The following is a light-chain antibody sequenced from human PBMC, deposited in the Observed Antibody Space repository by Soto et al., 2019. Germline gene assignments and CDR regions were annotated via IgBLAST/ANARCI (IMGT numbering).Light chain of an antibody. J-gene: IGKJ1*01. Sequence: EVVMTQSPATLSVSPGARATLSCRASQTISTNLAWYQHKPGQPPSLRIYGAATRATGVPARFSGSGSGTQFTLTITSLQSEDFAVYDWQQDNSWTWTYGQRTKVDSK. CDR1: QTISTN. CDR3: QQDNSWTWT. V-gene: IGKV3-15*01. CDR2: GAA.